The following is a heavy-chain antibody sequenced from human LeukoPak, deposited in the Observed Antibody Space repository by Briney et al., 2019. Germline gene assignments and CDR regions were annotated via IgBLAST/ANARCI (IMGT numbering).Heavy chain of an antibody. J-gene: IGHJ4*02. V-gene: IGHV4-38-2*02. CDR2: IYHSGST. D-gene: IGHD6-19*01. CDR3: ARGPQWLVRTGPYFDY. CDR1: GYSISSGYY. Sequence: PSETLSLTCTVSGYSISSGYYWGWIRQPPGKGLEWIGSIYHSGSTYYNPSLKSRVTISVDTSKNQFSLKLSSVTAADTAVYYCARGPQWLVRTGPYFDYWGQGTLVTVSS.